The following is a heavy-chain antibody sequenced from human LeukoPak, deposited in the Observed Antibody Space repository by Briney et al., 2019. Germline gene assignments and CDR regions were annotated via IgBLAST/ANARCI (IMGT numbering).Heavy chain of an antibody. CDR3: ARARYVDAFDI. CDR2: MNPNSGNT. CDR1: GYTFTSYD. V-gene: IGHV1-8*03. Sequence: GASVKVSCKASGYTFTSYDINWVRQATGQGLEWMGWMNPNSGNTGYAQKFQGGVTITRNTSISTAYMELSSLRSEDTAVYYCARARYVDAFDIWGQGTMVTVSS. D-gene: IGHD3-16*01. J-gene: IGHJ3*02.